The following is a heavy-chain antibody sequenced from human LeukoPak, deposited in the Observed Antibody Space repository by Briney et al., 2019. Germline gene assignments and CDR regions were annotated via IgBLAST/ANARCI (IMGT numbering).Heavy chain of an antibody. D-gene: IGHD6-13*01. CDR2: IHPSGGST. Sequence: ASVKVSCKASGYAFTGYYIHWVRQAPGQGLEWMGWIHPSGGSTSYAQKFQGRVTMTRDTSTSTVYMELSSLRSEDTAVYYCARGNIAAAGVDYWGQGTLVTVSS. CDR1: GYAFTGYY. V-gene: IGHV1-46*01. J-gene: IGHJ4*02. CDR3: ARGNIAAAGVDY.